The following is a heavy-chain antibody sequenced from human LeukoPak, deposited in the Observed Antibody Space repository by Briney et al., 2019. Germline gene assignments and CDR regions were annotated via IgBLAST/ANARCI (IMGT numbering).Heavy chain of an antibody. CDR1: GYTFTGYY. CDR2: INPNSGGT. V-gene: IGHV1-2*02. D-gene: IGHD6-19*01. CDR3: ARDLQWPDAFDI. J-gene: IGHJ3*02. Sequence: ASVKLSCKASGYTFTGYYMHWVRQAPGQGLEWMGWINPNSGGTNYAQKFQGRVTMTSDTSISTAYMELSRLRSDDTAVYYCARDLQWPDAFDIWGEGTMVTVSS.